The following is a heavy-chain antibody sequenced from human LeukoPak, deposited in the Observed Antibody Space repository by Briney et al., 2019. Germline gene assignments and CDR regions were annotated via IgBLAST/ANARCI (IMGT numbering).Heavy chain of an antibody. V-gene: IGHV3-11*01. Sequence: PGGSLRLSCAAPGFTFSDYYMSWIRQAPGKGLEWVSYISSSGSTIYYADSVKGRFTISRDNAKNSLYLQMNSLRAEDTAVYYCARYITITGRSKRYFDYWGQGTLVTVSS. CDR2: ISSSGSTI. D-gene: IGHD1-20*01. CDR3: ARYITITGRSKRYFDY. J-gene: IGHJ4*02. CDR1: GFTFSDYY.